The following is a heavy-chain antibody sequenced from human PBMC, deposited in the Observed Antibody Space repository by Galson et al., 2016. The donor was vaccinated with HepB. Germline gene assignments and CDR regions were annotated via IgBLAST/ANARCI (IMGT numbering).Heavy chain of an antibody. V-gene: IGHV3-7*05. CDR2: IKQDGSEK. D-gene: IGHD5-18*01. CDR3: SSAAYHWGSNGYYFAY. CDR1: GFTFSDYW. J-gene: IGHJ4*02. Sequence: SLRLSCAASGFTFSDYWVAWVRQTPGEGLEWVANIKQDGSEKYYVDSVKGRFTISRDNAKNSLYLQMNSLRPEDTAVYYCSSAAYHWGSNGYYFAYWGQGTLVTVSS.